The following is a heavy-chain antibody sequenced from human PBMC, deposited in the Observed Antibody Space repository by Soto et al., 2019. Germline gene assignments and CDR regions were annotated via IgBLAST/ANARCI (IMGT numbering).Heavy chain of an antibody. CDR2: ISAKIGNT. Sequence: QVQLVQSGAEVKKPGASVKVSCKASGDTFANYGIHWVRQAPGQGLEWMGWISAKIGNTLYAQNLQGRVTMTTDTSTSTAHMELRSLMSDDTAIYYCARDSLSAYDGIDYWGQGTLVTVSS. CDR3: ARDSLSAYDGIDY. V-gene: IGHV1-18*01. D-gene: IGHD5-12*01. J-gene: IGHJ4*02. CDR1: GDTFANYG.